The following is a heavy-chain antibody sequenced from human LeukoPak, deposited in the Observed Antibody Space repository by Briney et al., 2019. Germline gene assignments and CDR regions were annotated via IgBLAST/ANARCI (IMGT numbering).Heavy chain of an antibody. D-gene: IGHD2-2*01. V-gene: IGHV1-69*13. Sequence: SVKVSCKASGGTFSSYATRCVRPAPGQGLEWMGGIIPIFGTANYAQKLQGRVTITAYESTSTAYMGLSSLRPEETAVYYCERDRRAYQLWGFDIWGQGTTVTVSS. J-gene: IGHJ3*02. CDR3: ERDRRAYQLWGFDI. CDR1: GGTFSSYA. CDR2: IIPIFGTA.